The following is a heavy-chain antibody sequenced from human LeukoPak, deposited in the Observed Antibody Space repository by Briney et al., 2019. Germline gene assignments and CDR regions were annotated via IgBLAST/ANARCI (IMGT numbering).Heavy chain of an antibody. CDR2: IYNSGNT. CDR3: ARGSFDSSGYYLFDY. D-gene: IGHD3-22*01. CDR1: GDSISRNY. J-gene: IGHJ4*02. Sequence: PSETLSLTCTVSGDSISRNYWSWIRQPAAKGLEWIGRIYNSGNTNYSPSLESRVTMSADTSKNQFSLKLSSVTAADTAVYYCARGSFDSSGYYLFDYWGQGTLVTVSS. V-gene: IGHV4-4*07.